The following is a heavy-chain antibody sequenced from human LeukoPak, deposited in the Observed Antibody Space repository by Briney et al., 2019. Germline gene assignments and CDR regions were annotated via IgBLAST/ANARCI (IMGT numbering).Heavy chain of an antibody. Sequence: GGSLRLSCAASGFTFTSYWMTWVRQAPGKGLEWVANINQDGRDKYYVDSVKGRFTISRDNAKNSLYLQMNSLRVEDTAVYYCARDRSLGCDHWGQGTLVTVSS. V-gene: IGHV3-7*03. CDR3: ARDRSLGCDH. CDR2: INQDGRDK. J-gene: IGHJ4*02. CDR1: GFTFTSYW. D-gene: IGHD1-26*01.